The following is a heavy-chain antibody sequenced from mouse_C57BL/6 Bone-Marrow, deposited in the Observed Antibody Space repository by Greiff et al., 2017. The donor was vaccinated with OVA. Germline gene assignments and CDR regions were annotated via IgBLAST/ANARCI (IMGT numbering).Heavy chain of an antibody. CDR2: IYPGDGDT. Sequence: QVQLQQSGPELVKPGASVKISCKASGYAFSSSWMNWVKQRPGKGLEWIGRIYPGDGDTNYNGKFKGKATLTADKSSRNAYMQRRSLTSEDSAVFFCARGGGDYWGQGTTLTVSS. CDR1: GYAFSSSW. CDR3: ARGGGDY. J-gene: IGHJ2*01. V-gene: IGHV1-82*01.